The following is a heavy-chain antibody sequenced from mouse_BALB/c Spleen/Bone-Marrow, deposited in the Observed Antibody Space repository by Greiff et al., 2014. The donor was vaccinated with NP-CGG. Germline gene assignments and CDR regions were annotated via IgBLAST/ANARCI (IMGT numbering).Heavy chain of an antibody. Sequence: VQGVESGPGLVAPAQSLSITCTVSGFSLTSYGVSWVRQPPGKGLEWLGVIWGDGSINYNSALISRLSIIKDNSKSQVFLKLNSVQTDDTATYSCAKVNRYGYAMDYWGQGTSVTVSS. CDR2: IWGDGSI. V-gene: IGHV2-3*01. D-gene: IGHD1-1*01. J-gene: IGHJ4*01. CDR1: GFSLTSYG. CDR3: AKVNRYGYAMDY.